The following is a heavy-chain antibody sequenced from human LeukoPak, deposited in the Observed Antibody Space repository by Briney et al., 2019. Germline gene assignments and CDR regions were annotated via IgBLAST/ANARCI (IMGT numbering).Heavy chain of an antibody. D-gene: IGHD3-16*01. V-gene: IGHV4-59*01. CDR1: GDSIGSSY. CDR3: TRGAGWLIDY. CDR2: FHNSGTS. Sequence: SETLSLTCTVSGDSIGSSYWSWIRQPPGKGLEWIGYFHNSGTSTYNPSLKSRVTISADTSKNQFSLKLNSLTTADTAVYCCTRGAGWLIDYWGQGILVTVPS. J-gene: IGHJ4*02.